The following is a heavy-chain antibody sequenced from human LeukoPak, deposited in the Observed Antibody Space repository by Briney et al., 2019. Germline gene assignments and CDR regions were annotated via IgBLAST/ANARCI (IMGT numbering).Heavy chain of an antibody. CDR3: ARDHSYGYGFFDY. Sequence: ASVKVSCKASGYTFTCYYMHWLRQAPGQGLDWMGWINPNSGGTNYAQKFQGRVTMTRDTSISTAYMELSRLRSDDTAVYYCARDHSYGYGFFDYWGQGTLVTVSS. J-gene: IGHJ4*02. V-gene: IGHV1-2*02. CDR1: GYTFTCYY. CDR2: INPNSGGT. D-gene: IGHD5-18*01.